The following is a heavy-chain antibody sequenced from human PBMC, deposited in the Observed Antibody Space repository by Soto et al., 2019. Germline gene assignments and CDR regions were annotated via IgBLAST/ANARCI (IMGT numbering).Heavy chain of an antibody. D-gene: IGHD2-2*01. CDR3: ARGMRSTSAGYYYYGMDV. CDR1: GYTFTGYY. V-gene: IGHV1-2*04. Sequence: ASVKVSCKASGYTFTGYYMHWVRPAAGQGREWMGWINPNSGGTNYAQKFQGWVTMTRDTPISTAYMELSRLRSDDTAVYYCARGMRSTSAGYYYYGMDVWGQGTTVT. CDR2: INPNSGGT. J-gene: IGHJ6*02.